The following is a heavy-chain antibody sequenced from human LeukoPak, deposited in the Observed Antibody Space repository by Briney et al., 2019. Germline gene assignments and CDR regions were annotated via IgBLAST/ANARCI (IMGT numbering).Heavy chain of an antibody. V-gene: IGHV4-39*01. Sequence: PSETLSLTCTVSGGSISSGGYYWSWIRQHPGKGLEWIGYIYYSGSTYYNPSLKSRVTISVDTSKNQFSLKLSSVTAADTAVYYCARQQQVVPAANNWFDPWGQGTLVTVSS. D-gene: IGHD2-2*01. CDR2: IYYSGST. CDR3: ARQQQVVPAANNWFDP. J-gene: IGHJ5*02. CDR1: GGSISSGGYY.